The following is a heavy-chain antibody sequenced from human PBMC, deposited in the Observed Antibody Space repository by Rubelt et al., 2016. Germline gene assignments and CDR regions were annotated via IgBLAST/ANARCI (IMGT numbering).Heavy chain of an antibody. CDR2: ITHTGST. J-gene: IGHJ4*02. Sequence: QVQLQQWGAGLLKPSETLSLSCAVYGGSFSGYYWTWIRQPPGKGLEWIGEITHTGSTNYNPTLKSRVTISVDTSKNQFSLKLSSVTAAYTAVDYCARQYSGSYRIDYWGQGTLLTVSS. D-gene: IGHD1-26*01. CDR1: GGSFSGYY. CDR3: ARQYSGSYRIDY. V-gene: IGHV4-34*01.